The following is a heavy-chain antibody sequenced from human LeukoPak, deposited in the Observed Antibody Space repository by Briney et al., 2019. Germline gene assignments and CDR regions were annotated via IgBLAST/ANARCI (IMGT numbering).Heavy chain of an antibody. Sequence: PGGSLRLSCAASGFTFSSYGMHWVRQAPGKGLEWVAFIRYDGSNKYYADSVKGRFTISRDNSKNTLYLQMNSLRAEDTAVYYCAKDYDILTGPFDYWGQGTLVTVSS. J-gene: IGHJ4*02. CDR2: IRYDGSNK. CDR3: AKDYDILTGPFDY. V-gene: IGHV3-30*02. D-gene: IGHD3-9*01. CDR1: GFTFSSYG.